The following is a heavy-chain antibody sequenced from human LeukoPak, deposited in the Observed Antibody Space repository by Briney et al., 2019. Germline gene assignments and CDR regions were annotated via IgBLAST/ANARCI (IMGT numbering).Heavy chain of an antibody. J-gene: IGHJ4*02. CDR1: GFTFSSYA. CDR2: ISGSGDST. CDR3: AKEIATSKPYFFDY. V-gene: IGHV3-23*01. D-gene: IGHD6-13*01. Sequence: GGSLRLSCAASGFTFSSYAMSWVRQAPGKGLEWVSTISGSGDSTYYVDSVKGRFTISRDNSKNTLYLQMKSLSAEDTAIYYCAKEIATSKPYFFDYWGLGTLVTVSS.